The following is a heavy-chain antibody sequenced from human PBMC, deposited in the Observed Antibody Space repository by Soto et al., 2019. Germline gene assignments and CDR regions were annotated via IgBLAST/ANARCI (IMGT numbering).Heavy chain of an antibody. V-gene: IGHV3-30*18. CDR1: GFTFNTYG. J-gene: IGHJ4*02. Sequence: QEQLVESGGGVVQPGKSLRLSCAASGFTFNTYGMHWVRQAPGKGLEWVAVISYDGSAKYYVDSVKGRFTISKDNSKNTLYLQMNSLRPEDTAVYYCAKSPNFYCSSPNCYKYYFDHWGQGTRVTVSS. CDR3: AKSPNFYCSSPNCYKYYFDH. D-gene: IGHD2-2*02. CDR2: ISYDGSAK.